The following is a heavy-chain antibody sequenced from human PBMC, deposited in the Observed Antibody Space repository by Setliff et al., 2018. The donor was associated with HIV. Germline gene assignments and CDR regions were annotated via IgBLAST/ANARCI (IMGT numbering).Heavy chain of an antibody. D-gene: IGHD6-19*01. CDR2: INWNGGST. CDR3: AREGFSGWYLNY. Sequence: GGSLRLSCAASGFTFDDYGMSWVRQAPGKGLEWVSGINWNGGSTGYADSVKGRFTISRDNAENSLYLQINSLRAEDTALYYCAREGFSGWYLNYWGQGTLVTVSS. J-gene: IGHJ4*02. CDR1: GFTFDDYG. V-gene: IGHV3-20*04.